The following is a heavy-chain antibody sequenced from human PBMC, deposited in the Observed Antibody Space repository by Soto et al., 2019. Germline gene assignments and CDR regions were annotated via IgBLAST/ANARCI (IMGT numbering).Heavy chain of an antibody. CDR3: AGDIRSGSYRFDY. V-gene: IGHV4-59*08. J-gene: IGHJ4*02. D-gene: IGHD1-26*01. Sequence: QVQLQESGPGLVKPSETLSLTCTVSGDSITSYHWSWIRQSPEKGLEWIGYIFNSGSTAYNTYLKSRVTISADRSKNQFSRKLSSVTAADTAVYYCAGDIRSGSYRFDYWGQGTLVTVSS. CDR1: GDSITSYH. CDR2: IFNSGST.